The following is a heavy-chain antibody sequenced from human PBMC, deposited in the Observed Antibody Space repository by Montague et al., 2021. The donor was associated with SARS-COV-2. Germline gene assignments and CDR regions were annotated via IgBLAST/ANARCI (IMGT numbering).Heavy chain of an antibody. V-gene: IGHV4-34*01. D-gene: IGHD1-14*01. CDR2: INHSGST. CDR3: ASRPYGNHLSPPEY. CDR1: GGSFSGYY. J-gene: IGHJ4*02. Sequence: SETLSLTCAVYGGSFSGYYWSWIRQPPGKGLEWIGEINHSGSTNXTPSLNSRVAISVDTPKNQLSLNLSSVTAADTAVYYCASRPYGNHLSPPEYWGQGTLVTVSS.